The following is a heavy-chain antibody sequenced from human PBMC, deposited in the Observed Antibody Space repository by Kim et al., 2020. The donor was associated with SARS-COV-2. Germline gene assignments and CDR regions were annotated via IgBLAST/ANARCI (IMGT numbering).Heavy chain of an antibody. CDR3: ARLGPRGANPSFDF. J-gene: IGHJ4*02. Sequence: SRTLSLTCTVSGDSISSTNYYWGWIRQPPGKGLEWIGNSYYTGSTYYNPSLKSRVTLSVDSSKNQFSLKLRSVTAADTAVYFCARLGPRGANPSFDFWGLGTLVTVSS. D-gene: IGHD2-15*01. V-gene: IGHV4-39*01. CDR1: GDSISSTNYY. CDR2: SYYTGST.